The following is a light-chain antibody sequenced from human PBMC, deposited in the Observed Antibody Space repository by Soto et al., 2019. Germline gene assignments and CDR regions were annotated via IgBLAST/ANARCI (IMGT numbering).Light chain of an antibody. CDR3: SSYTKNRTLL. V-gene: IGLV2-14*01. J-gene: IGLJ2*01. Sequence: QSALTQHASVSGSPGQSITVSCTGTSSDIGAHNFVSWYQQHPGKAPRLIIYEVTNRPSGLSDRFSGSKSGNTASLIISGLQAEDEADYFCSSYTKNRTLLFGGGTKLTVL. CDR1: SSDIGAHNF. CDR2: EVT.